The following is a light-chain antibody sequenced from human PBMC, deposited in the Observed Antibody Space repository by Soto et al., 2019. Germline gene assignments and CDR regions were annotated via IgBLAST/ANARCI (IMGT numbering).Light chain of an antibody. J-gene: IGKJ2*01. V-gene: IGKV1-5*03. Sequence: DIQMTQSPSTLSASVGDRVTITCRASQRISHYLAWYQQKPGKAPKLLIYSASDLESGVPSRFSGSGSGTEFTLTISSLQPDDFATYYCQHYNSYPYTFGQGIKLEIK. CDR3: QHYNSYPYT. CDR2: SAS. CDR1: QRISHY.